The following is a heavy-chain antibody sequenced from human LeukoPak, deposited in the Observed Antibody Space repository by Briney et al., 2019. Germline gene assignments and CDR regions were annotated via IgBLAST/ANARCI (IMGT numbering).Heavy chain of an antibody. D-gene: IGHD2-2*01. V-gene: IGHV3-23*01. J-gene: IGHJ5*02. CDR2: ISGSGGST. CDR1: GFTFSSYA. CDR3: AEAIPVGRGFDWFDP. Sequence: GGSLRLSCAASGFTFSSYAMSWVRQAPGKGLEWVSAISGSGGSTYYADSVKGRFTISRDNSKNTLYLQMNSLRAEDTAVYYCAEAIPVGRGFDWFDPWGQGTLVTVSS.